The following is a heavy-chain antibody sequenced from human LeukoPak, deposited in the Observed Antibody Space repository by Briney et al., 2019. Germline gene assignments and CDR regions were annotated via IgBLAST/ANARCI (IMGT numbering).Heavy chain of an antibody. CDR3: ARVGGITGTFSS. CDR2: IYYSGST. CDR1: GGSISSGDYY. Sequence: SETLSLTCTVSGGSISSGDYYWSWIRQPPGKGLEWIAYIYYSGSTYYNPSLKSRVTISLDTSKNQFSLNLSSVTAADTAVYYCARVGGITGTFSSWGQGTLVTVSS. V-gene: IGHV4-30-4*01. D-gene: IGHD1-7*01. J-gene: IGHJ4*02.